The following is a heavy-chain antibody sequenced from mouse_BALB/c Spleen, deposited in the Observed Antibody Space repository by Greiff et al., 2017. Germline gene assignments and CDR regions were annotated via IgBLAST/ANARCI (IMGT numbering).Heavy chain of an antibody. Sequence: QVQLQQSGPGLVQPSQSLSITCTVSGFSLTSYGVHWVRQSPGKGLEWLGVIWSGGSTDYNAAFISRLSISKDNSKSQVFFKMNSLQANDTAIYYCARNSLYRYDRDWFAYWGQGTLVTVSA. D-gene: IGHD2-14*01. V-gene: IGHV2-2*02. J-gene: IGHJ3*01. CDR2: IWSGGST. CDR3: ARNSLYRYDRDWFAY. CDR1: GFSLTSYG.